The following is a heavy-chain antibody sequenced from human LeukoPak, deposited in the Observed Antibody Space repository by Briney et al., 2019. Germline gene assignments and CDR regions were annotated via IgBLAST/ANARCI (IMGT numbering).Heavy chain of an antibody. V-gene: IGHV3-48*01. CDR2: ITSSSSTI. J-gene: IGHJ4*02. CDR3: ARVWDGYSGEDY. CDR1: GFTFSNYN. Sequence: GGSLRLSCASSGFTFSNYNMIWVRQAPGKGLECISYITSSSSTIHYADSVKGRFTISRDNAKKSLYLQVNSLRADDTAVYYCARVWDGYSGEDYWGQGTLVTVSS. D-gene: IGHD5-18*01.